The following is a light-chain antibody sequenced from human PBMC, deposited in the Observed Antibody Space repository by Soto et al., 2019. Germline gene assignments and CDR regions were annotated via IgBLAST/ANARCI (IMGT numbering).Light chain of an antibody. J-gene: IGKJ1*01. V-gene: IGKV1-6*01. CDR2: AVS. CDR3: LQVYTSPWT. Sequence: AIQITQSPSSLSASVGDRVTITCRASQDLRDHLGWFQHQPGKAPSLLIYAVSHLHGGVSSRFSGSGSGTEFTLTISSLQPEDFATYYCLQVYTSPWTFGPATKVDIK. CDR1: QDLRDH.